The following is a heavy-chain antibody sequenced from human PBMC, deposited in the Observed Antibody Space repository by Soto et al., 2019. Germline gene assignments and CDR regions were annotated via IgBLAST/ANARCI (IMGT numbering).Heavy chain of an antibody. CDR1: GHIFRNYC. D-gene: IGHD3-9*01. CDR2: IFFRDSEP. J-gene: IGHJ5*02. CDR3: TRGYFDSGHGYDL. Sequence: PGESLKNSCKGPGHIFRNYCFGRVRQTPGKGLEWMGVIFFRDSEPKLRPSFQGQVTFSVDKSLTTVDLQWSTLMASDSGVYYRTRGYFDSGHGYDLWGKGTQVTVSS. V-gene: IGHV5-51*01.